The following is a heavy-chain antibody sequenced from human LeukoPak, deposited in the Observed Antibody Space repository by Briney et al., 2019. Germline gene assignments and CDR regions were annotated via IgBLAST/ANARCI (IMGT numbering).Heavy chain of an antibody. CDR1: GGSISSGGYS. D-gene: IGHD2-2*01. CDR3: ARSRDYPAFDY. V-gene: IGHV4-30-2*01. J-gene: IGHJ4*02. Sequence: SETLSLTCAVSGGSISSGGYSWSWIRQPPGKGLEWIGYIYNSGSTYYNPSLKSRVTISVDRSKNQFSLKLSSVTAADTAVYYCARSRDYPAFDYWGQGTLVTVSS. CDR2: IYNSGST.